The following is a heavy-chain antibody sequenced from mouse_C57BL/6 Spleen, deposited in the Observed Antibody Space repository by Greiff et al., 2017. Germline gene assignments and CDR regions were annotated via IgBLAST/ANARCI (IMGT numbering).Heavy chain of an antibody. J-gene: IGHJ4*01. V-gene: IGHV1-4*01. Sequence: QVQLQQSGAELARPGASVKMSCKASGYTFTSYTMHWVKQRPGQGLEWIGYINTSSGYTKYNQKFKDKATLTADKSSSTAYMQLSSLTSEDSSGYYCARGAMDYWGQGTSVTVSS. CDR3: ARGAMDY. CDR1: GYTFTSYT. CDR2: INTSSGYT.